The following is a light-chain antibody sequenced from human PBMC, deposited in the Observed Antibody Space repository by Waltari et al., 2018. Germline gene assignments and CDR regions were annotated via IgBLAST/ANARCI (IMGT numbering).Light chain of an antibody. J-gene: IGLJ1*01. V-gene: IGLV2-11*01. CDR3: CSYAGTYYL. CDR2: NVT. CDR1: SSDVGAYNY. Sequence: QSALTQPRSVSGSPGQSVTISCTGTSSDVGAYNYVSWYQQHPGKAPKLLIYNVTKWPSGVPGRFSGSKSGNTASLTISGLQAEDEADYYCCSYAGTYYLFGTGTKVTVL.